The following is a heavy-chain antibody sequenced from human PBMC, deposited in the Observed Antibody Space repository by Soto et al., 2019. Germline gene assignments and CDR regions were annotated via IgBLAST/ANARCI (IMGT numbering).Heavy chain of an antibody. CDR2: INHSGST. CDR3: ASSFLIAVAGTGWFDP. V-gene: IGHV4-34*01. D-gene: IGHD6-19*01. Sequence: GKGLEWIGEINHSGSTNYNPSLKSRVTISVDTSKNQFSLKLSSVTAADTAVYYCASSFLIAVAGTGWFDPWGQGTLVTVSS. J-gene: IGHJ5*02.